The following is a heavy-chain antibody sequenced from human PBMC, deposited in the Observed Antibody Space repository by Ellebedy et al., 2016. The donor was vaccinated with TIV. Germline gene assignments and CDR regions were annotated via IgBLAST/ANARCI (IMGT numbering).Heavy chain of an antibody. V-gene: IGHV1-2*04. Sequence: ASVKVSCKASGYTFTGYYMHWVRQAPGQGLEWMGWINPNSGGTNYAQKFQGWVTMTRDTSISTAYMELSRLRSDDTAVYYCARYSGNYYGSGLDYWGQGTLVTVSS. J-gene: IGHJ4*02. D-gene: IGHD3-10*01. CDR1: GYTFTGYY. CDR2: INPNSGGT. CDR3: ARYSGNYYGSGLDY.